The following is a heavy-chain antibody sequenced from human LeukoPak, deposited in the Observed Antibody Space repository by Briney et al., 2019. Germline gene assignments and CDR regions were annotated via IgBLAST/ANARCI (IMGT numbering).Heavy chain of an antibody. D-gene: IGHD3-16*01. V-gene: IGHV3-11*01. CDR3: ARGQLPRGSIPTPVDY. J-gene: IGHJ4*02. CDR2: ISSTGNTI. Sequence: GGSLRLSCAASGFTFSDYYMSWIRQAPGKGLEWVSYISSTGNTIYYADSVKGRFTISRDNGKNSLYLQMKSLRDEDTAVYYCARGQLPRGSIPTPVDYWGQGALVTVSS. CDR1: GFTFSDYY.